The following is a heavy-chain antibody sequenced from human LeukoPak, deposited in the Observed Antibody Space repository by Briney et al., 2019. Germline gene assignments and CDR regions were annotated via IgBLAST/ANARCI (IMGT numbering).Heavy chain of an antibody. CDR3: ARDLSTIFGVVINHYGMDV. Sequence: GGSLGLSCAASGFTFSSYSMNWVRQAPGKGLEWVSSISSSSSYIYYADSVKGRFTISRDNAKNSLYLQMNSLRAEDTAVYYCARDLSTIFGVVINHYGMDVWGQGPRSPSP. J-gene: IGHJ6*02. D-gene: IGHD3-3*01. CDR2: ISSSSSYI. CDR1: GFTFSSYS. V-gene: IGHV3-21*01.